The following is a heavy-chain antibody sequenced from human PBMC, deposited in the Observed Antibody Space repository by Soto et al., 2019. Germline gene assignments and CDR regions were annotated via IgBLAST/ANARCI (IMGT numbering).Heavy chain of an antibody. CDR2: IRSKANSYAT. Sequence: EVQLVESGGGLVQPGGSLKLSCAASGFTFSGSAMHWVRQASGKGLEWVGRIRSKANSYATAYAASVKGRFTISRDDSKNTAYLQMNSLKTEDTAVYYCTRSLGIAARPTPKYYYYYMDVLGKGTTVTVSS. CDR1: GFTFSGSA. J-gene: IGHJ6*03. V-gene: IGHV3-73*01. CDR3: TRSLGIAARPTPKYYYYYMDV. D-gene: IGHD6-6*01.